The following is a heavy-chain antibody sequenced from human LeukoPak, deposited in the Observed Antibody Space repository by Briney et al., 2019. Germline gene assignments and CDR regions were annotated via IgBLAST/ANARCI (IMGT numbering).Heavy chain of an antibody. CDR1: GGSISSGDYY. J-gene: IGHJ5*02. CDR2: MYYSGST. D-gene: IGHD2-2*01. CDR3: AREQYCSSTSCSGLFDP. Sequence: SQTLSLTCTVSGGSISSGDYYWSWIRQPPGKGLEWIGYMYYSGSTYYNPSLKSRVTISVDTSKNQFSLKLSSVTAADTAVYYCAREQYCSSTSCSGLFDPWGQGTLVTVSS. V-gene: IGHV4-30-4*01.